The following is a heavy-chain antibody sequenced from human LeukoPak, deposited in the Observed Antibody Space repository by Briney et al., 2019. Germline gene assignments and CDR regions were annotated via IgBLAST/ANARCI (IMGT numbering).Heavy chain of an antibody. CDR1: GFTFSSYA. V-gene: IGHV3-7*01. CDR2: IKQDGSEK. D-gene: IGHD6-13*01. J-gene: IGHJ6*02. Sequence: GGSLRLSCAASGFTFSSYAMSWVRQAPGKGLEWVANIKQDGSEKYYVDSVKGRFTISRDNAKNSLYLQMNSLRAEDTAVYYCARDSSSWYVYYYYYGMDVWGQGTTVTVSS. CDR3: ARDSSSWYVYYYYYGMDV.